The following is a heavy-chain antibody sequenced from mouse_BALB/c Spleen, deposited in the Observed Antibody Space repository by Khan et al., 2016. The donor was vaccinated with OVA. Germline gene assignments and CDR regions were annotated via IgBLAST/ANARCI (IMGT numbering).Heavy chain of an antibody. J-gene: IGHJ2*01. CDR3: SRVYGGDFDY. V-gene: IGHV3-2*02. Sequence: EVQLQESGPGLVKPSQSLSLTCNVTGYSITTDYAWNWIRQFPGNKMEWMGYISYSGTPKYKPSLKSRISITRDTSKKQFFLQLKSVTTEDTAIYYCSRVYGGDFDYWGQGTTLTVSS. CDR1: GYSITTDYA. D-gene: IGHD1-1*01. CDR2: ISYSGTP.